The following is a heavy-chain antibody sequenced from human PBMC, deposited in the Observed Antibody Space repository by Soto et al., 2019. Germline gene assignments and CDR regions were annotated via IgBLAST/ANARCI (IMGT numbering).Heavy chain of an antibody. CDR3: AVVFYYYGSGSDS. D-gene: IGHD3-10*01. Sequence: QVQLVQSGAEVKKPGASVKVPCKASGYNFTDYALHWVRQAPGQGLEWMGWINPDNSNTKYSQKFQGRVTISSDTSANTAYMELRSLTSEDTAVYYCAVVFYYYGSGSDSWGQGTLVIAS. CDR1: GYNFTDYA. J-gene: IGHJ5*02. CDR2: INPDNSNT. V-gene: IGHV1-3*01.